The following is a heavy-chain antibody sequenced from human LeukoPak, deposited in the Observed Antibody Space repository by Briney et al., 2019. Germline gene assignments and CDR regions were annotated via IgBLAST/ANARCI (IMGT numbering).Heavy chain of an antibody. CDR1: RGTFSSYA. J-gene: IGHJ4*02. CDR2: IIPILGIA. D-gene: IGHD3-10*01. CDR3: VYGSGSWLAY. Sequence: SVKVSCKASRGTFSSYAISWVRPAPGQGLAWVGRIIPILGIANYAQKFRGRVTITADKATSTAYMELSSLRSEDTAVYYCVYGSGSWLAYWGQGTLVTVSS. V-gene: IGHV1-69*04.